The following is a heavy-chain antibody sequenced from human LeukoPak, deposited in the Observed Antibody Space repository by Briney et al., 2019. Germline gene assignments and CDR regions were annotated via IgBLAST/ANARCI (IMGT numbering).Heavy chain of an antibody. CDR3: ASAVGQPTDTSGGY. CDR1: GGSFSGYY. Sequence: KPSETLSLTCAVYGGSFSGYYWSWIRQPPGKGLEWIGEINHSANTNYNPSLKSRVTISVDTSKNQFSLRLTSVTAADTAVHYCASAVGQPTDTSGGYWGQGTLVTVSS. CDR2: INHSANT. D-gene: IGHD3-10*01. J-gene: IGHJ4*02. V-gene: IGHV4-34*01.